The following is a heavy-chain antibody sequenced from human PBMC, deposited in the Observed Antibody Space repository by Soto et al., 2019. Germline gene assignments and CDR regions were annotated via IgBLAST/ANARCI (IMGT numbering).Heavy chain of an antibody. CDR1: GFTISSYA. J-gene: IGHJ4*02. D-gene: IGHD3-10*01. CDR2: ISYDGSNK. Sequence: GGSLRLSCAASGFTISSYAMHWVRQAPGKGLEWVAVISYDGSNKYYADSVKGRFTISRDNSKNTLYLQMNSLRAEDTAVYYCGRGGFIPLFDYWGQGTLVTVSS. CDR3: GRGGFIPLFDY. V-gene: IGHV3-30-3*01.